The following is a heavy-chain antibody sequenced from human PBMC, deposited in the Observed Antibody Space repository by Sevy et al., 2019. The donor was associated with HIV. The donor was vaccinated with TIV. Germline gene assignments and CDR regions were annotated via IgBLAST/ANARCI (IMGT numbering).Heavy chain of an antibody. CDR2: ISNSGANT. V-gene: IGHV3-23*01. J-gene: IGHJ4*02. Sequence: GGSLRLSCAASGFTFTNYGMQWVRQAPGKGLEWVSGISNSGANTYYADSVRGRFTVSRDNSKNTVYLQLNSLRAEDTAIYYCAKEWTLLSDWYGEFDYWGQGTLLTVSS. CDR3: AKEWTLLSDWYGEFDY. CDR1: GFTFTNYG. D-gene: IGHD6-19*01.